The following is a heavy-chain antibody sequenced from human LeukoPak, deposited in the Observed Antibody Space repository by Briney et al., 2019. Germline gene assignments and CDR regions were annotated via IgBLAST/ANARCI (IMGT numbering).Heavy chain of an antibody. D-gene: IGHD6-13*01. CDR1: GFSLSTSGVG. J-gene: IGHJ4*02. V-gene: IGHV2-5*01. CDR3: AHGYSSSWYVSDFDY. Sequence: SGPTLVKPTQTLTLTCTFSGFSLSTSGVGVGWIRQPPGKALEWLALIYWNDDKRYSPSLKSRLTITKDTSKNQVVLTMTNMDPVDTATYYCAHGYSSSWYVSDFDYWGQGTLVTVSS. CDR2: IYWNDDK.